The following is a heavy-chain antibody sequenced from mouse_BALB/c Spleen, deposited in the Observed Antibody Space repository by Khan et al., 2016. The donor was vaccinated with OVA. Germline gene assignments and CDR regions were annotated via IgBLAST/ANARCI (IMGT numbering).Heavy chain of an antibody. J-gene: IGHJ3*01. V-gene: IGHV1-77*01. CDR1: GYTFTDYV. CDR2: IYPGSGNS. CDR3: AKNYASWFAY. D-gene: IGHD1-1*02. Sequence: VQLQESGPELVKPGASVKMSCKASGYTFTDYVINWVKQRSGQGLEWIGEIYPGSGNSYYSEKFKGKATLTADKSSSTAYMQLSSLTFEDSAVYFCAKNYASWFAYWGQGTLVTVSA.